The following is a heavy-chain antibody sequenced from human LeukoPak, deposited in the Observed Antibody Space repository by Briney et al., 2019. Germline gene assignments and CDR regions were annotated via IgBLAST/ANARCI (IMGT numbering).Heavy chain of an antibody. V-gene: IGHV4-39*07. CDR2: IYHSGST. J-gene: IGHJ6*03. Sequence: PSETLSLTCSVSGASISSSDYYWGWIRQPPGKGLEWIGTIYHSGSTYYNTSLKSRVTISVDTSKNQFSLKFNSVTAADTAVYYCARGPYYYMDVWGKGTTVTVSS. CDR1: GASISSSDYY. CDR3: ARGPYYYMDV.